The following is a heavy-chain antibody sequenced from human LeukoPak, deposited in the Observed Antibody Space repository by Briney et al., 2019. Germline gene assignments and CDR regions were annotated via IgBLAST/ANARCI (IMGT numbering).Heavy chain of an antibody. CDR3: ASVSINGPTTDYYYYGMDV. V-gene: IGHV1-69*10. Sequence: GASVKVSCKASGGTFSSYAIRWVRQAPGQGLEWMGRINPIFGIANYAQKFQGRVTITADKSTSTAYMELSSLRSEDTAVYYCASVSINGPTTDYYYYGMDVWGQGTTVTVSS. D-gene: IGHD2/OR15-2a*01. CDR1: GGTFSSYA. J-gene: IGHJ6*02. CDR2: INPIFGIA.